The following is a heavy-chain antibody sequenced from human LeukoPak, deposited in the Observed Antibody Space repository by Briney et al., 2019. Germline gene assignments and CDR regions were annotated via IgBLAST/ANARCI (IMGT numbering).Heavy chain of an antibody. V-gene: IGHV3-23*01. CDR2: ISGSGGST. CDR3: AKDHEVCSSTSCYSDY. D-gene: IGHD2-2*01. J-gene: IGHJ4*02. CDR1: GFTFTTYA. Sequence: PGGSLRLSCAASGFTFTTYAMTWVRQAPGKGLEWVSGISGSGGSTYYADSVKGRFTISRDSSNNMVYLQMSSLRAEDTAVYYCAKDHEVCSSTSCYSDYWGQGTLVTVSS.